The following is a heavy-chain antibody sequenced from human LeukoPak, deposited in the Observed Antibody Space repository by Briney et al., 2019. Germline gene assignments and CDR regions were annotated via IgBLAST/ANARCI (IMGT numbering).Heavy chain of an antibody. CDR1: GFTFSDYT. CDR2: ISYDGSQK. D-gene: IGHD6-13*01. V-gene: IGHV3-30-3*01. J-gene: IGHJ1*01. CDR3: VEAYSNSWHNFQH. Sequence: GGSLRLSCAASGFTFSDYTMHWVRQAPGKVLEWVADISYDGSQKYYADSVKGRFTISRDNSKNTLFLQMNSLRDEDTAIYYCVEAYSNSWHNFQHWGQGTLVTVSS.